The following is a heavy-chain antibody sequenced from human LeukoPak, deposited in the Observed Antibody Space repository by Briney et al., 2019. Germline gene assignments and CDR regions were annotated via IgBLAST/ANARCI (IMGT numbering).Heavy chain of an antibody. CDR1: GFTFSSYS. CDR3: ARTYSSGWYFQH. V-gene: IGHV3-21*01. D-gene: IGHD6-19*01. CDR2: ISSSSSYI. J-gene: IGHJ1*01. Sequence: GGSLRLSCAASGFTFSSYSMNWVRQAPGKGLEWVSSISSSSSYIYYADSVKGRFTISRDNAKNSLYLQMNSLRAEDAAVYYCARTYSSGWYFQHWGQGTLVTVSS.